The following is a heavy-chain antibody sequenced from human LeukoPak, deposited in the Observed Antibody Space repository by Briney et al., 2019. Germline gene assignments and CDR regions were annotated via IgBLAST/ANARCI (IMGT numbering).Heavy chain of an antibody. CDR2: ISSSGDTI. V-gene: IGHV3-11*01. J-gene: IGHJ4*02. CDR3: ARVRSYPTRFDY. D-gene: IGHD3-16*02. CDR1: GFTFRDYY. Sequence: GGSLRLSCAASGFTFRDYYMSWIRQAPGKGLEWVSYISSSGDTIYYADSMKGRSTNSRDNAKNSLYLQMNSLRAEDTAVYYCARVRSYPTRFDYWGQGTLVTVSS.